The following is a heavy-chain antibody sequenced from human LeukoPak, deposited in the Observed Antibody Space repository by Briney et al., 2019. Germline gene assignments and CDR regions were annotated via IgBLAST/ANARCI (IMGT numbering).Heavy chain of an antibody. CDR3: GGGSSSYYYYYYGMDV. V-gene: IGHV1-69*04. D-gene: IGHD2-15*01. CDR1: GGTFSSYA. CDR2: IIPILGIA. Sequence: GASVKVSCKASGGTFSSYAISWVRQAPGQGLEWTGRIIPILGIANYAQKFQGRVTITADKSTSTAYMELSSLRSEDTAVYYCGGGSSSYYYYYYGMDVWGQGTTVTVSS. J-gene: IGHJ6*02.